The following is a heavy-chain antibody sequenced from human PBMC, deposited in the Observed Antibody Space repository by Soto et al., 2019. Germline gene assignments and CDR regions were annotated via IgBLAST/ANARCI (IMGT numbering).Heavy chain of an antibody. Sequence: GRSLRLSCVASGFTFIAFGMHWVSQAPGEGLEWVAVSSADGRKTFYADSVKGRFTISRDSPHNALFLDLSSLRGDDTAVYFCAKDRGSWDYYYGMDAWGQVTTVT. CDR2: SSADGRKT. CDR3: AKDRGSWDYYYGMDA. J-gene: IGHJ6*01. CDR1: GFTFIAFG. D-gene: IGHD3-10*01. V-gene: IGHV3-30*18.